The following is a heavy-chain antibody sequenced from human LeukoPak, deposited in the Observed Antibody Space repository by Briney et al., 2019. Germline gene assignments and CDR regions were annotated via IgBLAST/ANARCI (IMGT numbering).Heavy chain of an antibody. CDR3: ARGYCSSTSRYDDY. V-gene: IGHV1-69*05. D-gene: IGHD2-2*01. J-gene: IGHJ4*02. CDR2: IIPIFGTA. CDR1: GGTFSSYA. Sequence: ASVKVSCKASGGTFSSYAISWVRQAPGQGLEWMGGIIPIFGTANYAQKFQGRVTITTDESTSTAYMELCSLRSEDTAVYYCARGYCSSTSRYDDYWGQGTLVTASS.